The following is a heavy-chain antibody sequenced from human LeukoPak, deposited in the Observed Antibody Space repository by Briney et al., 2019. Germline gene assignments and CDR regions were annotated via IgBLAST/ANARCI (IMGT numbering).Heavy chain of an antibody. J-gene: IGHJ4*02. CDR2: LNWNGDNT. CDR1: GFPFHDHG. V-gene: IGHV3-20*03. CDR3: AREEGPYFDC. Sequence: PGGSLRLSFAASGFPFHDHGMSWVRQVPGKGLEWVSALNWNGDNTGYADSVKGRFTISRDNAKKSLYLQMNSLTAEDTAYYYCAREEGPYFDCWGQGTLVTVSS.